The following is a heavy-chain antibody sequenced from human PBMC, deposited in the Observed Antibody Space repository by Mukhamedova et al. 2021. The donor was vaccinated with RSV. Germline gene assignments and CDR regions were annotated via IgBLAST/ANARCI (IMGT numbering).Heavy chain of an antibody. D-gene: IGHD6-19*01. CDR3: ARGAVARSDYYYMDV. Sequence: VRQAPAQGLEWMGWISASNGNTKNAQNLQGRVTMTTDTSTSTAYMELRSLRADDTAVYYCARGAVARSDYYYMDVWGKGTTVTV. CDR2: ISASNGNT. J-gene: IGHJ6*03. V-gene: IGHV1-18*01.